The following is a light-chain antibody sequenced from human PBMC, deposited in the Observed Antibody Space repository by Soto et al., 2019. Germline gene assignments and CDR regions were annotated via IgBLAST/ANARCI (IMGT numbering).Light chain of an antibody. CDR3: AAWDDSLSGPV. Sequence: QSVLTQPPSASGTPGQRVTISCSGSSSNIGSNYVYWYQQLPGTAPKLLIYRNNQRPSRVTDRFSGSKSGTSASLAISGLRSEDEADYYCAAWDDSLSGPVFGTGTKVTVL. CDR1: SSNIGSNY. V-gene: IGLV1-47*01. J-gene: IGLJ1*01. CDR2: RNN.